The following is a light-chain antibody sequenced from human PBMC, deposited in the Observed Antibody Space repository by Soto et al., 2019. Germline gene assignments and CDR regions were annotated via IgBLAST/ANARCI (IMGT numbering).Light chain of an antibody. Sequence: EIVLTQSPGTLSLSPGERATLSCRASQSVRSNYLAWYQQKPGQAPRLLIHNSSTRATAIPDRFSGSGSGTDFTLTITRLAPEEFPLYYCPQYRDLPQTFGQGTQVEIK. CDR3: PQYRDLPQT. V-gene: IGKV3-20*01. CDR1: QSVRSNY. J-gene: IGKJ1*01. CDR2: NSS.